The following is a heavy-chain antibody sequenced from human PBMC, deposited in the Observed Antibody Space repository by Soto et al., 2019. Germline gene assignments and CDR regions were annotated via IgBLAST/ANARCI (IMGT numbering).Heavy chain of an antibody. CDR1: CGSISSDDYY. CDR2: IHSSGII. J-gene: IGHJ1*01. CDR3: DRALDGLYDANTGTYPRPG. V-gene: IGHV4-30-4*01. D-gene: IGHD3-16*01. Sequence: SETLSLTCSVYCGSISSDDYYWPWIRQAPGRGLEWIGYIHSSGIIYYNPSLKSRATMSIDTARNQFSLKVXGLTVADTSVYYCDRALDGLYDANTGTYPRPGWGEDTRVT.